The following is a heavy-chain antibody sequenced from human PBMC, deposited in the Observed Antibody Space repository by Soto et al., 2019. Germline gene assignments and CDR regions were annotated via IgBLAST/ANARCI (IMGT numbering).Heavy chain of an antibody. J-gene: IGHJ5*02. CDR1: GGSISSGGYY. Sequence: QVQLQESGPGLVKPSQTLSLTCTVSGGSISSGGYYWSWIRQHPGKGLEWIGSIYYSGSTYYNPSLKSRVTISVDTSKNQFSLKLSPVTAADTAVYYCARTSYDSSGTAADPWGQGTLVTVSS. CDR2: IYYSGST. CDR3: ARTSYDSSGTAADP. V-gene: IGHV4-31*03. D-gene: IGHD3-22*01.